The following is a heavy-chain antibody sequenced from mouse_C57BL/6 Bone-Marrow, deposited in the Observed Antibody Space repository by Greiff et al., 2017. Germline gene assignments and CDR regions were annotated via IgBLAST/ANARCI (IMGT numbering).Heavy chain of an antibody. V-gene: IGHV1-64*01. CDR2: IHPNSGST. Sequence: QVHVKQSGAELVKPGASVKLSCKASGYTFTSYWLHWVKQRPGQGLEWIGMIHPNSGSTNYNEKFKSKATLTVDKSSSTAYMQLSSLTSEDSAVYDCARPTAHWGQGTTLTVSS. J-gene: IGHJ2*01. CDR1: GYTFTSYW. CDR3: ARPTAH. D-gene: IGHD1-2*01.